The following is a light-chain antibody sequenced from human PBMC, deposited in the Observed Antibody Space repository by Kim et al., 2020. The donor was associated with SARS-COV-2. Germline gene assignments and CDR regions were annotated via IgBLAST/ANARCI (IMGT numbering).Light chain of an antibody. CDR1: QSVLYSSNNKNY. CDR3: QQYYSTLRT. V-gene: IGKV4-1*01. CDR2: WAS. J-gene: IGKJ2*01. Sequence: DIVMTQSPDSLAVSLGDRATINCKSSQSVLYSSNNKNYLAWYQQKPGQPPKLLIYWASTRESGVPDRFSGSGSGTDFTLTISSLQAEDVAVYYCQQYYSTLRTFGQGTKLEI.